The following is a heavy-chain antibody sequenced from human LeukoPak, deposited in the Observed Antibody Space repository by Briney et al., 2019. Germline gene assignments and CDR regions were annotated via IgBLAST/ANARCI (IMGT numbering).Heavy chain of an antibody. V-gene: IGHV4-59*01. CDR2: IYYSGST. D-gene: IGHD3-22*01. CDR3: ARRRSGGYYAFDI. J-gene: IGHJ3*02. CDR1: GGSISSYY. Sequence: PSETLSLTCTVSGGSISSYYWSWIRQPPGKGLEWIAYIYYSGSTKYNPSLKSRVTISVDTSKNQFSLKLSSVTAADTAVYYCARRRSGGYYAFDIWGQGTMVTVSS.